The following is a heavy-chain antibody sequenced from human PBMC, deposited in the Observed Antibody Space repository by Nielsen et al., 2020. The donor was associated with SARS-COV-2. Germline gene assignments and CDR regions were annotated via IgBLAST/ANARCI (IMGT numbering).Heavy chain of an antibody. J-gene: IGHJ6*03. Sequence: PVKVSCKASGGTFSSYAISWVRQAPGQGLEWMGGIIPIFGTANYAQKFQGRVTITADESTSTAYMELSSLRSEDTAVYYCARGVYCSGGSCYYYYYYMDVWGKGTTVTVSS. CDR1: GGTFSSYA. CDR2: IIPIFGTA. D-gene: IGHD2-15*01. CDR3: ARGVYCSGGSCYYYYYYMDV. V-gene: IGHV1-69*13.